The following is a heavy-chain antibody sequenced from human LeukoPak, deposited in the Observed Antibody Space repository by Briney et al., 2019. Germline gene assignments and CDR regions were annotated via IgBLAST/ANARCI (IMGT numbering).Heavy chain of an antibody. Sequence: GGSLRLSCAASGFTFSTYAMSWVRQAPGKGLEWVSSISSSENYVYYADSVKGRFTISRDNAKNSLYLQMNSLRAEDTAVYYCARAGRGYSKIPDYWGQGTLVTVSS. CDR3: ARAGRGYSKIPDY. D-gene: IGHD6-13*01. CDR2: ISSSENYV. CDR1: GFTFSTYA. V-gene: IGHV3-21*01. J-gene: IGHJ4*02.